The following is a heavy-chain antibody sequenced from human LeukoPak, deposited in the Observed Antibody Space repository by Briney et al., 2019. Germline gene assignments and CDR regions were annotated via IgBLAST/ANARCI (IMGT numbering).Heavy chain of an antibody. CDR1: GGSISSYY. CDR3: ARDPDITGTIYFDY. Sequence: PSETLSLTCTVSGGSISSYYWSWIRQPPGKGLEWIRYIYYSGSTNYNPSLKSRVTISVDTSKNQFSLKLSSVTAADTAVYYCARDPDITGTIYFDYWVHGTLVTVSS. D-gene: IGHD1-7*01. J-gene: IGHJ4*01. CDR2: IYYSGST. V-gene: IGHV4-59*01.